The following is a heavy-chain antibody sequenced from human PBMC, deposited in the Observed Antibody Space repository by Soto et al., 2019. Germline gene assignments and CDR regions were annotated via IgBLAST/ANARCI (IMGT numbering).Heavy chain of an antibody. CDR3: ARDVGVQELDY. CDR1: GFTFRSNW. CDR2: IKPDGSGK. J-gene: IGHJ4*02. V-gene: IGHV3-7*01. D-gene: IGHD6-6*01. Sequence: CAASGFTFRSNWMSWVRQAPGRGLEWVANIKPDGSGKYYLDSVRGRFTISRDNAENSLFLQIDSLRVEDTAVYYCARDVGVQELDYWGQGTLVTVS.